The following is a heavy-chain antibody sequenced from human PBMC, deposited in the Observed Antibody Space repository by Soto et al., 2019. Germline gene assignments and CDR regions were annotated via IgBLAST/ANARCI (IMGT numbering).Heavy chain of an antibody. J-gene: IGHJ5*02. D-gene: IGHD1-26*01. Sequence: QITLKEYGPTLVKPTETLTLTCTFTGLSFSTTGVGVGWVRQPPGKAMEWLALIYWGDDQRYSPFLKNRLTSAKDTSKDLVVLTMADGDGMDTATYFCVQRLFRWDAGASVVHNWFDPWGQGTLMTVSS. V-gene: IGHV2-5*02. CDR3: VQRLFRWDAGASVVHNWFDP. CDR1: GLSFSTTGVG. CDR2: IYWGDDQ.